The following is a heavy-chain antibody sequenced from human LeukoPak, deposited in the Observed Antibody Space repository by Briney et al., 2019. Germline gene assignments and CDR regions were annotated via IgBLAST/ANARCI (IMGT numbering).Heavy chain of an antibody. Sequence: SETLSLTCTVSGVSISSSSYSWGWIRQPPGKGLEWIGSFYYSWSTYYNPSLKSRATISVDTSKNQFSLKLSSVAAADTAVYYCASIKISGGVSLSDYWGQGTLVTVSS. CDR2: FYYSWST. V-gene: IGHV4-39*07. CDR1: GVSISSSSYS. CDR3: ASIKISGGVSLSDY. J-gene: IGHJ4*02. D-gene: IGHD3-16*01.